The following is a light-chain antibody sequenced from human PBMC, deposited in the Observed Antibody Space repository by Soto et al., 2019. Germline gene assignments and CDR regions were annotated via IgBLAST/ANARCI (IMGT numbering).Light chain of an antibody. CDR1: ESLLHSNGKTY. CDR3: MQATEFPRT. J-gene: IGKJ1*01. CDR2: RIS. Sequence: DIVLTQTPLSSPVTLGQPASISCRSSESLLHSNGKTYLSWYQQRQGQPPRLLIYRISNRFSGVPDRFSGRGAGTEFTMKIRMVEAEDVEVYYCMQATEFPRTFGQGTQVEIK. V-gene: IGKV2-24*01.